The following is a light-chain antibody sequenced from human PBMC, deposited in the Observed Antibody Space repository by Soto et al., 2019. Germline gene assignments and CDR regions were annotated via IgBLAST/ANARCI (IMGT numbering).Light chain of an antibody. J-gene: IGKJ1*01. CDR3: QQNDSSPSWT. CDR1: QSVSSKY. V-gene: IGKV3-20*01. CDR2: GTS. Sequence: EIVLTQSPGTLSLSPGARATLSCRASQSVSSKYLAWYQQEPGQAPRLLIYGTSSRATGISDRFRGSGSGTDFTLTISRLEPEDFAVYYCQQNDSSPSWTFGQGTKVDIK.